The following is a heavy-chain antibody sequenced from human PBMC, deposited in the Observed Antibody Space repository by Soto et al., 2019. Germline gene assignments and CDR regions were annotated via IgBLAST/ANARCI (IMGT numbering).Heavy chain of an antibody. CDR1: GFTFSSYG. Sequence: GGSLRLSCAASGFTFSSYGMSWVRQTPGKGLEWVSDISSSSSTIYYADSVKGRFTISRDNAKNSLYLQMNSLRDEDTAVYYCARDQLLSPHYYYGMDVWGQGTTVTVSS. D-gene: IGHD2-2*01. CDR3: ARDQLLSPHYYYGMDV. CDR2: ISSSSSTI. J-gene: IGHJ6*02. V-gene: IGHV3-48*02.